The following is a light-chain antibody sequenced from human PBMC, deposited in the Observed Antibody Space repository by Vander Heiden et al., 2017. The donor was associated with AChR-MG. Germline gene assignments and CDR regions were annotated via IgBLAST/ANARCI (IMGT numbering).Light chain of an antibody. CDR3: QHRVNWPWT. CDR1: QSISMY. J-gene: IGKJ1*01. V-gene: IGKV3-11*01. CDR2: DVS. Sequence: EIALTQSPATLPLPPGDRATLSCRASQSISMYLACYQQKPGQAPRLLIYDVSNRATGIPARFSGSGSATDFTLTISSLEPEDLATYYCQHRVNWPWTFGQGTKVEIK.